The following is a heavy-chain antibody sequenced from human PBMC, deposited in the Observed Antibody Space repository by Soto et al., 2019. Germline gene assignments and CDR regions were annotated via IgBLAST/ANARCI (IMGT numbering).Heavy chain of an antibody. CDR3: AKLPYVNALESAAGVKFEY. CDR2: ITGSGVDT. D-gene: IGHD6-13*01. CDR1: GFTFNNYA. J-gene: IGHJ4*01. V-gene: IGHV3-23*01. Sequence: GGSLRLSCAASGFTFNNYAMAWVRQIPGKXLQWVATITGSGVDTYYADSVKGQFTISRDNSRSTLSLHMSSLRAEETAVYYCAKLPYVNALESAAGVKFEYSCHGSLVTVSS.